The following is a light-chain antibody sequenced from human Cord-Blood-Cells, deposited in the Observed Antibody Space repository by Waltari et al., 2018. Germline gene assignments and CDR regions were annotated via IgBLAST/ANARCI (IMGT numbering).Light chain of an antibody. J-gene: IGKJ2*03. CDR1: QSISSY. CDR2: AAS. Sequence: DIQMTQSPSSLYASVGHRVTITCRASQSISSYLNWYQQKPGKAPKLLIYAASSLQSGVPSRFSGSGSGTDFTLTISSLQPEDFATYYCQQSYSTRGFGQGTKLEIK. CDR3: QQSYSTRG. V-gene: IGKV1-39*01.